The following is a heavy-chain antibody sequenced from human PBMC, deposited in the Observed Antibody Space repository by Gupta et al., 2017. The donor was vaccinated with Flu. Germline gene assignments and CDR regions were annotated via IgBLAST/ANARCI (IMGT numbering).Heavy chain of an antibody. CDR2: LRNKANSYTT. Sequence: EVQLVESGGGLVQPGGSLRLSCVGSGFTFSDHYMDWVRQAPGKGLEWVGRLRNKANSYTTEYAASVKGRFTISRDDSKNSLYLQMTSLKTEDTAVYFCARSTVTTTPYYSDYWGQGTLVTVSS. J-gene: IGHJ4*02. CDR1: GFTFSDHY. V-gene: IGHV3-72*01. CDR3: ARSTVTTTPYYSDY. D-gene: IGHD4-17*01.